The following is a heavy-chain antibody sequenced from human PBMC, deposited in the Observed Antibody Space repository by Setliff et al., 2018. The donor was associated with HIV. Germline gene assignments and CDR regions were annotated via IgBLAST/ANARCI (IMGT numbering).Heavy chain of an antibody. CDR3: ARAEGDAYNSLPYFDS. CDR2: VYSTGTI. D-gene: IGHD1-1*01. Sequence: SETLSLTCAVYGESFSGFYWTWIRQPPGKGLEWIGFVYSTGTINYSPSFRGRLTISLDTSENQFSLHLTSVTAADTAVYDCARAEGDAYNSLPYFDSWGPGARVTVSA. CDR1: GESFSGFY. V-gene: IGHV4-34*11. J-gene: IGHJ4*02.